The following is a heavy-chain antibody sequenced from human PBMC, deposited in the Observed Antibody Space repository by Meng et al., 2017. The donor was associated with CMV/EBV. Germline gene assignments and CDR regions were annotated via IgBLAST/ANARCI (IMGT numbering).Heavy chain of an antibody. CDR3: AREIGTYYDFWSGYYSHYYGMDV. Sequence: GGSLRLSCAASGFTFSTYGMHWVRQAPGKGLEWVSSISSSSSYIYYADSVKGRFTISRDNAKNSLYLQMNSLRAEDTAVYYCAREIGTYYDFWSGYYSHYYGMDVWGQGTTVTVSS. CDR1: GFTFSTYG. J-gene: IGHJ6*02. CDR2: ISSSSSYI. D-gene: IGHD3-3*01. V-gene: IGHV3-21*01.